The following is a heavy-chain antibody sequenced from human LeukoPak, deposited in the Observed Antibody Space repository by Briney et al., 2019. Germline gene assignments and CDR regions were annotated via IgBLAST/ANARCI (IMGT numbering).Heavy chain of an antibody. CDR2: IYSGGST. V-gene: IGHV3-66*01. J-gene: IGHJ6*04. CDR3: ARDTVTTHYGMDA. CDR1: GFTVSSNY. D-gene: IGHD4-17*01. Sequence: GGSLKLSCAASGFTVSSNYMSWVRQAPGKGLEWVSVIYSGGSTYYADSEKGRFTISRDNSKNTLYLQMNSLRAEDTAVYYCARDTVTTHYGMDAWAKGTTVTVSS.